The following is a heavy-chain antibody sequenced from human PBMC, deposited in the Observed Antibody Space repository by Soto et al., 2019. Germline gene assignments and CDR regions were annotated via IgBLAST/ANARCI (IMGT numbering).Heavy chain of an antibody. CDR2: TYYRSKWYY. D-gene: IGHD1-26*01. CDR1: GDSVSSNSAA. V-gene: IGHV6-1*01. J-gene: IGHJ6*02. Sequence: SQTLSLTCVISGDSVSSNSAAWNWIRQSPSRGLEWLGRTYYRSKWYYDYAVSVKSRITINPDTSTNQFSLQLNSVTPEDTAVYYCATDHPGSGRSRSYYYGMDVWGQGTTVTVSS. CDR3: ATDHPGSGRSRSYYYGMDV.